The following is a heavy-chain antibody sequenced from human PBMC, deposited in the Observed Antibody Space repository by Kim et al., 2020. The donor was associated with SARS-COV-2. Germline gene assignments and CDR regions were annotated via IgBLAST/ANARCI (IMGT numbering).Heavy chain of an antibody. CDR2: ISGSGGST. CDR1: GFTFSSYA. Sequence: GGSLRLSCAASGFTFSSYAMSWVRQAPGKGLEWVSAISGSGGSTYYADSVKGRFTISRDNSKNTLYLQMNSLRAEDTAVYYCAKDRNYYLGTATGAFDYWGQGTLVTVSS. D-gene: IGHD3-10*01. CDR3: AKDRNYYLGTATGAFDY. J-gene: IGHJ4*02. V-gene: IGHV3-23*01.